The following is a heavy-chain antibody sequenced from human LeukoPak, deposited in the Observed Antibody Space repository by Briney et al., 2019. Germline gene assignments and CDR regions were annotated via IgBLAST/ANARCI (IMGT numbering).Heavy chain of an antibody. D-gene: IGHD3-16*01. V-gene: IGHV3-72*01. CDR1: GFTFSDHY. CDR2: IRNKDNKYTT. CDR3: ARDMGARDKAPA. Sequence: PGGSLRLSCAASGFTFSDHYMDWVRQAPGKGLEWVGRIRNKDNKYTTEYAASVKGRFTISRDDSKNSLYLQMSSLKTEDTAVYYRARDMGARDKAPAWGQGTLVTVSS. J-gene: IGHJ5*02.